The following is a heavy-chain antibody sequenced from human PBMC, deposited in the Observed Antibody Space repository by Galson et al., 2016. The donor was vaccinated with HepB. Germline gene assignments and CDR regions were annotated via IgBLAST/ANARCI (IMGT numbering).Heavy chain of an antibody. V-gene: IGHV6-1*01. CDR2: TYYRSTWYN. CDR1: GDSVSSNSAT. CDR3: VKQENIGRTHYYGMHV. D-gene: IGHD2/OR15-2a*01. Sequence: CAISGDSVSSNSATWNWIRLSPSRGLEWLGRTYYRSTWYNDYALSVRSRVLVKPDTSKNLFTLQLISVTPEDTAVYYCVKQENIGRTHYYGMHVWGQGTTVTVS. J-gene: IGHJ6*02.